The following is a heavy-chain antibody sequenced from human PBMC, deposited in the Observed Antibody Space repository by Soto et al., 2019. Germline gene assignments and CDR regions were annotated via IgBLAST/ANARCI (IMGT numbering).Heavy chain of an antibody. D-gene: IGHD3-10*01. CDR2: INHSGST. CDR1: GGSFSGYY. V-gene: IGHV4-34*01. Sequence: QVQLQQWGAGLLKPSETLSLTCAVYGGSFSGYYWSWIRQPPGKGLEWIGEINHSGSTNYNPSLRSRVTISVDTSKNQFSLKLSSVTAAATAVYYCARRRGVIIVNNWFDPWGQGTLVTVSS. CDR3: ARRRGVIIVNNWFDP. J-gene: IGHJ5*02.